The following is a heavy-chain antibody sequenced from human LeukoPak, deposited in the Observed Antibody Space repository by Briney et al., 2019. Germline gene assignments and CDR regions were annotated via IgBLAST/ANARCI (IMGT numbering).Heavy chain of an antibody. CDR3: AKLLWGVTTHFDY. CDR2: ISGSGGST. CDR1: GFTFSNYW. V-gene: IGHV3-23*01. Sequence: GSLRLSCAASGFTFSNYWMHWVRQAPGKGLEWVSAISGSGGSTYYADSVKGWFTISRDNSKNTLYLQMNSLRAEDTAVYYCAKLLWGVTTHFDYWGQGTLVTISS. J-gene: IGHJ4*02. D-gene: IGHD3-10*01.